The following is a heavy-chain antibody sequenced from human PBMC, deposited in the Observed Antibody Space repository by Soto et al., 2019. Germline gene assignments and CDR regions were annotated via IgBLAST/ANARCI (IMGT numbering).Heavy chain of an antibody. Sequence: SETLSLTCTVSGGSISSYYWSWIRQPAGKGLEWIGRIYTSGSTNYNPSLKSRVTMSVDTSKDQFSLKLSSVTAADTAVYYCARGPSSGSYYYYYYGMDVWGQGTTVTVSS. CDR3: ARGPSSGSYYYYYYGMDV. V-gene: IGHV4-4*07. CDR1: GGSISSYY. J-gene: IGHJ6*02. CDR2: IYTSGST. D-gene: IGHD3-22*01.